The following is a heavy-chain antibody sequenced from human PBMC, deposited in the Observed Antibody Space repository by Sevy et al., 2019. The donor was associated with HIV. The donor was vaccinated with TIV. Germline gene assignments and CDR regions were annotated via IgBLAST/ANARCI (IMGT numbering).Heavy chain of an antibody. CDR3: ATSSSGYFDSSGYYIY. V-gene: IGHV5-51*01. D-gene: IGHD3-22*01. Sequence: GESLKISCKGSGYSFTSHWLDWVRHMPGKGLEWMGIIYPDDSDTKYSPSFQGQVTFSADKSISTAYLQWSSLKASDTAMYYCATSSSGYFDSSGYYIYWGQGTLVTVSS. CDR1: GYSFTSHW. CDR2: IYPDDSDT. J-gene: IGHJ4*02.